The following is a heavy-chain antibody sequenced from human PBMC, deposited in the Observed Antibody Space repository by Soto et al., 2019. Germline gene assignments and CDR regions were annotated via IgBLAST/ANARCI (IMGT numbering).Heavy chain of an antibody. Sequence: SLRLSCAGSGVTFDDYAMHWVRHAPGKGLEWVSGISWNSGSIGYADSVKGRFTISRDNATNSLYLQMNSLRAEDTALYYCAKDIERSYPLYCVDVSGQATTVTVSS. CDR3: AKDIERSYPLYCVDV. V-gene: IGHV3-9*01. CDR1: GVTFDDYA. J-gene: IGHJ6*02. CDR2: ISWNSGSI. D-gene: IGHD1-26*01.